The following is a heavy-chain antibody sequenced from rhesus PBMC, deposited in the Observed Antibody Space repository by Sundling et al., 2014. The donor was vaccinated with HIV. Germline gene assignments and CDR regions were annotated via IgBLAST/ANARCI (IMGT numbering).Heavy chain of an antibody. V-gene: IGHV4-169*01. Sequence: QLQLQESGPGLVKPSETLSVTCAVSGGSISSSYWSWIRQAPGKGLEWIGYIFGSGSSPNYNPSLKSRVTLSVDTSKNQVSLKLSSVTAADTAVYYCAGRPVIWTGYYRDYGLDSWGQGVGRHRLL. CDR2: IFGSGSSP. CDR1: GGSISSSY. CDR3: AGRPVIWTGYYRDYGLDS. D-gene: IGHD3-3*01. J-gene: IGHJ6*01.